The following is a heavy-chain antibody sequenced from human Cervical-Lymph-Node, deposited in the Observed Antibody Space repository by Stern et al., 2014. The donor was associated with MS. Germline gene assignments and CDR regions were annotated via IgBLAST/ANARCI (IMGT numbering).Heavy chain of an antibody. CDR3: ARTDIVVVPAAIHYYYGMDV. CDR2: ISSSSSYI. J-gene: IGHJ6*02. D-gene: IGHD2-2*02. Sequence: EVQLVESGGGLVKPGGSLRLSCAASGFTFSSYSMNWVRQAPGKGLEWVSSISSSSSYIYYADSVKGRFTISRDNAKNSLYLQMNSLRAEDTAVYYCARTDIVVVPAAIHYYYGMDVWGQGTTVTVSS. CDR1: GFTFSSYS. V-gene: IGHV3-21*01.